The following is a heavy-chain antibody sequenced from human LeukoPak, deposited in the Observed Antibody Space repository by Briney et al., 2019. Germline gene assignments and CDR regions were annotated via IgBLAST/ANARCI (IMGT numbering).Heavy chain of an antibody. CDR1: GFTFSSYS. Sequence: GGSLRLSCAASGFTFSSYSMNWVRQAPGKGLEWVSSISSSSSYIYYADSVKGRFTISRDNAKNSLYLQMNSLRGEDTAVYYCAPGSGSYYGSDFDYWGQGTLVTVSS. V-gene: IGHV3-21*01. D-gene: IGHD3-10*01. CDR3: APGSGSYYGSDFDY. J-gene: IGHJ4*02. CDR2: ISSSSSYI.